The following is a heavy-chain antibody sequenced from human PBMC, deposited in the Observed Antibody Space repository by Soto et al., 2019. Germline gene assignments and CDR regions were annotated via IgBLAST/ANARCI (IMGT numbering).Heavy chain of an antibody. CDR3: ARGYSDYALGH. CDR2: INHSGST. D-gene: IGHD5-12*01. CDR1: GASFSGYY. Sequence: QVQLQQWGAGLLKPSETLSLTCAVYGASFSGYYWSWIRQPPGKGLEWIGEINHSGSTNYNPPLKSRVTISLDTSKNQSSLKLSSLSAADTAVYYCARGYSDYALGHWGQGTLVTVSS. J-gene: IGHJ4*02. V-gene: IGHV4-34*01.